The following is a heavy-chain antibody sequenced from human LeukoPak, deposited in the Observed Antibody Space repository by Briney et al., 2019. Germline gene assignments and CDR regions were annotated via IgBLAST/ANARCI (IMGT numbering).Heavy chain of an antibody. Sequence: GGSLRLSCAASGFTFSSYSMNWVRQAPGKGLEWVSSISSSSSYIYYADSVKGRFTISRDNAKNSLYLQMNSLRAEDTAVYYCARDLGLRYFDWSSDAFDIWGQGTMVTVSS. D-gene: IGHD3-9*01. J-gene: IGHJ3*02. CDR2: ISSSSSYI. CDR3: ARDLGLRYFDWSSDAFDI. V-gene: IGHV3-21*01. CDR1: GFTFSSYS.